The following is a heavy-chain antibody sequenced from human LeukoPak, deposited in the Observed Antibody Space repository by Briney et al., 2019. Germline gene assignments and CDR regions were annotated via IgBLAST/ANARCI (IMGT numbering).Heavy chain of an antibody. V-gene: IGHV1-46*01. CDR2: INPSGGST. J-gene: IGHJ4*02. CDR3: ARDGWYCTSASCYNRRGVLYYFDY. D-gene: IGHD2-2*02. Sequence: ASVKVSCKASGYTSTSYYMHWVRQAPGQGLEWMGIINPSGGSTNYAQKFQGRVTMTRDTSTSTVLMELSSLRSEDTAVYYCARDGWYCTSASCYNRRGVLYYFDYWGQGTLVTVSS. CDR1: GYTSTSYY.